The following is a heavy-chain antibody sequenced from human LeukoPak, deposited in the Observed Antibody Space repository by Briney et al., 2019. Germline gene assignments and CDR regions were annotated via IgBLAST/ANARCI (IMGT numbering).Heavy chain of an antibody. D-gene: IGHD3-22*01. CDR3: ASSSGYLHDPFDY. V-gene: IGHV3-20*04. J-gene: IGHJ4*02. Sequence: GGSLRLSCAASGFTFDDYGMSWVRQAPGKGLERVSGINWNGGSTGYADSVKGRFTISRDNAKNSLYLQMNSLRAEDTALYYCASSSGYLHDPFDYWGQGTLVTVSS. CDR1: GFTFDDYG. CDR2: INWNGGST.